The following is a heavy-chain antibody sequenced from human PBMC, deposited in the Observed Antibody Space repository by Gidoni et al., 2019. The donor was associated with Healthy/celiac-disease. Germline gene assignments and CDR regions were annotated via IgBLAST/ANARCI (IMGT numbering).Heavy chain of an antibody. CDR1: SGSA. V-gene: IGHV3-73*01. CDR3: TSRYYDSSGYRDD. D-gene: IGHD3-22*01. Sequence: SGSAMHWVRQASGKGLEWVGRIRSKANSYATAYAASVKGRFTISRDDSKNTAYLQMNSLKTEDTAVYYCTSRYYDSSGYRDDWGQGTLVTVSS. CDR2: IRSKANSYAT. J-gene: IGHJ4*02.